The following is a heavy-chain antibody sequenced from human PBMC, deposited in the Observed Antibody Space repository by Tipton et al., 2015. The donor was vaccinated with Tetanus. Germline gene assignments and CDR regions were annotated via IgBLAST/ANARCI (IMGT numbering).Heavy chain of an antibody. Sequence: QSGAEVKKPGASVRVSCEASGYRFSDHFIHWVRQAPGQGLEWMGIINPIDGNTNYAQKLQGRVTMTTDTSTSTAYMELRSLRSDDTAVYYCARASGYSYGPRNYFDHWGQGTLVTVSS. J-gene: IGHJ4*02. CDR1: GYRFSDHF. CDR2: INPIDGNT. V-gene: IGHV1-18*04. D-gene: IGHD5-18*01. CDR3: ARASGYSYGPRNYFDH.